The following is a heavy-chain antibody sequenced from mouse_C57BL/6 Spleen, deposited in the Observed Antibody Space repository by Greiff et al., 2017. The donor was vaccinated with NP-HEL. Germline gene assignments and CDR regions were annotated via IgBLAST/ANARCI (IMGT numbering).Heavy chain of an antibody. D-gene: IGHD1-1*01. CDR1: GYTFTSYW. J-gene: IGHJ2*01. Sequence: VQLQQPGAELVMPGASVKLSCKASGYTFTSYWMHWVKQRPGQGLEWIGEIDPSDSYTNYNQKFKGKSTLTVDKSSSTAYMQLSSLTSEDSAVYYCARSYYGSSYALDYWGQGTTLTVSS. V-gene: IGHV1-69*01. CDR3: ARSYYGSSYALDY. CDR2: IDPSDSYT.